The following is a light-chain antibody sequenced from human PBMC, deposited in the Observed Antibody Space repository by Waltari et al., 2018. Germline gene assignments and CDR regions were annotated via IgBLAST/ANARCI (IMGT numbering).Light chain of an antibody. Sequence: DIQMTQSPSSLSASVGDSITITCRASQAISNSLAWYQQKPGKARKLLLYADSRFESAVPSRFSGSGSGTDYALTISSLQPEDFATYYCQQYYSTFWTFGQGTKVDIK. V-gene: IGKV1-NL1*01. CDR2: ADS. J-gene: IGKJ1*01. CDR3: QQYYSTFWT. CDR1: QAISNS.